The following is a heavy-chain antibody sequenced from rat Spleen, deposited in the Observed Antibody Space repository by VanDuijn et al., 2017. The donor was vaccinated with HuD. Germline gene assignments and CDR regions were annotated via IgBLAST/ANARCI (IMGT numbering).Heavy chain of an antibody. CDR1: GYSITSNY. V-gene: IGHV3-1*01. J-gene: IGHJ2*01. CDR3: ARYRDSFGHVGIFDY. Sequence: EVQLQESGPGLVKPSQSLSLTCSVTGYSITSNYWGWNRKFPGNKMEWIGYIGYSGDTGYHPSLKSRISITRDTSKNQFFLQLNSVTSEDTATYYCARYRDSFGHVGIFDYWGQGVMVTVSS. CDR2: IGYSGDT. D-gene: IGHD1-11*01.